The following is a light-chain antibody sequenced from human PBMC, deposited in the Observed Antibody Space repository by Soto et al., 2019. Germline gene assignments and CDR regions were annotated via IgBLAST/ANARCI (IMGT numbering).Light chain of an antibody. J-gene: IGLJ3*02. V-gene: IGLV4-69*01. CDR3: QTYGAGIRV. CDR2: VNSDGRH. CDR1: SGHSTYA. Sequence: QSVLTQSPSASSSLGASVKLTCTLDSGHSTYAIAWHQQQPEKGPRYLMKVNSDGRHTKGDGVPDRFSGSSSGAELYLTIPSLQSEDEANYYCQTYGAGIRVFGGGTKLTVL.